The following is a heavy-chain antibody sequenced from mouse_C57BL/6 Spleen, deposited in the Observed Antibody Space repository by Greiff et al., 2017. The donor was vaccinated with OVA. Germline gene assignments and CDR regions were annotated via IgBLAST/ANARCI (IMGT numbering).Heavy chain of an antibody. D-gene: IGHD1-1*02. CDR1: GFTFSDYY. CDR3: ARGGGYYGGYFDV. J-gene: IGHJ1*03. V-gene: IGHV5-16*01. Sequence: DVMLVESEGGLVQPGSSMKLSCTASGFTFSDYYMAWVRQVPEKGLEWVANINYDGSSTYYLDSLKSRFIISRDNAKNILYLQMSSLKSEDTATYYCARGGGYYGGYFDVWGTGTTVTVSS. CDR2: INYDGSST.